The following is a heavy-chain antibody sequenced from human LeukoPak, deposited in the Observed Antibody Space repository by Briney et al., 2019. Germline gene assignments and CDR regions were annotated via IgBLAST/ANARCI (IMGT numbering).Heavy chain of an antibody. D-gene: IGHD3-9*01. CDR2: IYTTAKT. V-gene: IGHV3-53*01. J-gene: IGHJ4*02. Sequence: GGSLRLSCAASGFTLSINYMSWVRQAPGEGLEWVSVIYTTAKTFYADSVKGRFSIPRDHSKNTVYLQMNSLRAEDAAVYYCAKVSPTGRAFDCWGQGTLVTVSS. CDR1: GFTLSINY. CDR3: AKVSPTGRAFDC.